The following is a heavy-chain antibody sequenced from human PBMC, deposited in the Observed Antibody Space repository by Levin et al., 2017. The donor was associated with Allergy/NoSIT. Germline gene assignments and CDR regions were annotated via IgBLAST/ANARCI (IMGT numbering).Heavy chain of an antibody. Sequence: PAGGSLRLSCAASGFIFSTYSMNWVRQAPGKGLEWVSYISGDATTIYYADSVKGRFTISRDNAKHSVSLQMNSLTDEDTAVYFCARDYYDSSSYFQLRNCFDNWGHGTLVTVSS. D-gene: IGHD3-22*01. J-gene: IGHJ4*01. CDR3: ARDYYDSSSYFQLRNCFDN. V-gene: IGHV3-48*02. CDR1: GFIFSTYS. CDR2: ISGDATTI.